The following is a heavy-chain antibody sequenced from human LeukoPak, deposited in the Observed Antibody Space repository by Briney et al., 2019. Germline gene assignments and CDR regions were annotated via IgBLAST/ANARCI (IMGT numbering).Heavy chain of an antibody. CDR1: GFTFSSYG. D-gene: IGHD3-22*01. V-gene: IGHV3-66*04. CDR2: IYSGGST. CDR3: ARHYDSNSYGPGY. J-gene: IGHJ4*02. Sequence: GGSLRLSCAASGFTFSSYGMHWVRQAPGKGLEWVSVIYSGGSTYYADSVKGRFTTSRDNAKNSLYLQMNSLRAEDTAVYYCARHYDSNSYGPGYWGQGTLVTVSS.